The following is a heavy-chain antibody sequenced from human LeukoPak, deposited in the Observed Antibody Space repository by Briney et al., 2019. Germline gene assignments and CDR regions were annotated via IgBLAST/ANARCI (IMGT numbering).Heavy chain of an antibody. CDR3: ASELCTHGVCSDFQH. D-gene: IGHD2-8*01. J-gene: IGHJ1*01. CDR2: VSANGYTK. CDR1: GFTFSNYG. V-gene: IGHV3-30*03. Sequence: PGGSLRLSCAASGFTFSNYGIIWVRQAPGKGLEWVAVVSANGYTKYYADSVQGRFTISRDNSINMVYLQMTSLRADDTALYYCASELCTHGVCSDFQHWGQGTLVTVSS.